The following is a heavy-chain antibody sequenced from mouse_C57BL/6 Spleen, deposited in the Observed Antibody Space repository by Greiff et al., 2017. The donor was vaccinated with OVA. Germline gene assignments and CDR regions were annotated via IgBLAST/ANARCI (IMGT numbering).Heavy chain of an antibody. D-gene: IGHD2-3*01. CDR2: IHPNSGST. CDR3: ARDDGYSWYFDV. Sequence: QVQLQQPGAELVKPGASVKLSCKASGYTFTSYWMHWVKQRPGQGLEWIGMIHPNSGSTNYNEKFKSKATLTVDKSSSTAYMQLSSLTSEDSAVYYCARDDGYSWYFDVWGTGTTVTVSS. J-gene: IGHJ1*03. CDR1: GYTFTSYW. V-gene: IGHV1-64*01.